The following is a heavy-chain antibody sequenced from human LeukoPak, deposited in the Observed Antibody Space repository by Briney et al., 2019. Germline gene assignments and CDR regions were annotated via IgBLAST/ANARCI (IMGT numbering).Heavy chain of an antibody. V-gene: IGHV3-74*01. D-gene: IGHD1-1*01. CDR1: GFTFSSYW. CDR2: ITGDGSGA. CDR3: SRFAVTTAGDH. J-gene: IGHJ4*01. Sequence: GGSLRLSCAASGFTFSSYWMHWVRQAPGKGLVWVSRITGDGSGANYADSVKGRFTISRDNAKNTLYLQMNSLRAEDTAVYYWSRFAVTTAGDHWGQGTLVNGFS.